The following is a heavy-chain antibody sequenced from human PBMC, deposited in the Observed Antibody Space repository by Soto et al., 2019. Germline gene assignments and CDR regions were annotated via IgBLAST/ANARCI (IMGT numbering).Heavy chain of an antibody. CDR3: ARELQGLYYFDY. V-gene: IGHV1-3*01. J-gene: IGHJ4*02. CDR1: EYTFTSYT. Sequence: ASVKVSCKASEYTFTSYTMHWVRQAPGQRLEWMGWINGGNGNTKYSQKFQGRVTITRDTSASTAYMELSSLRSDDTAVYYCARELQGLYYFDYRGPGTLVTVSP. D-gene: IGHD4-4*01. CDR2: INGGNGNT.